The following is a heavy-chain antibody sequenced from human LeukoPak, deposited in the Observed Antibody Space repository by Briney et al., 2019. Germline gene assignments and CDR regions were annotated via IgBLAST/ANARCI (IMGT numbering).Heavy chain of an antibody. D-gene: IGHD3-22*01. CDR2: IIPIFGTA. CDR1: GGTFSSYA. Sequence: SVKVSFKASGGTFSSYAISWVRQAPGQGLEWMGGIIPIFGTANYAQKFQGRVTITADESTSTAYMELSSLRSEDTAVYYCAGPPYYYDSSGPYYFDYWGQGTLVTVSS. V-gene: IGHV1-69*01. J-gene: IGHJ4*02. CDR3: AGPPYYYDSSGPYYFDY.